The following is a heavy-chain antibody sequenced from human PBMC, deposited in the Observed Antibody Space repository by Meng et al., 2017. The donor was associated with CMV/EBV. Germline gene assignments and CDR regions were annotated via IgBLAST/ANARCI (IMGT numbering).Heavy chain of an antibody. J-gene: IGHJ4*02. CDR1: GFTFMSYA. D-gene: IGHD2-15*01. V-gene: IGHV3-30-3*01. CDR2: ISYDGSNK. CDR3: ASNSSLYCSGGSCYSENYFDF. Sequence: LSPTFPAPGFTFMSYAMHWFRQAPGKGLEWVAVISYDGSNKYYADPVKGRFTISRDNSKNTLYLQMNSLRAEATAVYYCASNSSLYCSGGSCYSENYFDFWGQGTLVTVSS.